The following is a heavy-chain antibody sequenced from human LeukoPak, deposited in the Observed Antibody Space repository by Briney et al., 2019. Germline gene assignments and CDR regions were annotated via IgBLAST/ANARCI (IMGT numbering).Heavy chain of an antibody. V-gene: IGHV4-34*01. CDR1: GGSFSGYY. CDR2: INHSGST. J-gene: IGHJ1*01. D-gene: IGHD2-2*01. CDR3: ARRHQLLWYFQH. Sequence: SETLSLTCAVYGGSFSGYYWGWIRQPPGKGLEWIGEINHSGSTNYNPSLKSRVTISVDTSKNQFSLKLSSVTAADTAVYYCARRHQLLWYFQHWGQGTLVTVSS.